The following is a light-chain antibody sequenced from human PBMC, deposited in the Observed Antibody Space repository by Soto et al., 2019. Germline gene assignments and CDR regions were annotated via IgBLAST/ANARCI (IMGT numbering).Light chain of an antibody. CDR1: QSISSW. V-gene: IGKV1-5*03. Sequence: DIQMTQSPSTLSASVGDTVTITCRASQSISSWLAWYQQNPGKAPKLLIYRASTLQSGVPSRFSASGSGTEFILTISSLQPDDFATYYCQLYNTYSGTFGQGTKVDI. J-gene: IGKJ1*01. CDR2: RAS. CDR3: QLYNTYSGT.